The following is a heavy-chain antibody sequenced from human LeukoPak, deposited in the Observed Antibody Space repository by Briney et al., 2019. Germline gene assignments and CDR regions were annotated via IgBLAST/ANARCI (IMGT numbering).Heavy chain of an antibody. V-gene: IGHV3-30*04. CDR2: ISYDGSNK. CDR3: ARDLGTAHFDY. Sequence: PGGSLRLSCAASGFTFSSYAMHWVRQAPGKGLEWVAVISYDGSNKYYADSVKGRFTISRDNSKNTLYLQMNSLRAEDTAVYYCARDLGTAHFDYWGQGTLVTVSS. J-gene: IGHJ4*02. CDR1: GFTFSSYA.